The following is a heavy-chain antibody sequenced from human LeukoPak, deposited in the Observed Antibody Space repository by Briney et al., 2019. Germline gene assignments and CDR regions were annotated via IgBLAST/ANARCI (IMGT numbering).Heavy chain of an antibody. D-gene: IGHD2-15*01. CDR1: GGSISSGGYY. J-gene: IGHJ6*02. Sequence: SQTLSLTCTVSGGSISSGGYYWSWIRQHPGKGLEWIGYIYYSGSTYYNPSLKSRVTISVDTSKNQFSLKLSSVTAADTAVYYCARDEFRYCSGGSCYPQRYYYYGMDVWGQGTTVTVSS. CDR3: ARDEFRYCSGGSCYPQRYYYYGMDV. CDR2: IYYSGST. V-gene: IGHV4-31*03.